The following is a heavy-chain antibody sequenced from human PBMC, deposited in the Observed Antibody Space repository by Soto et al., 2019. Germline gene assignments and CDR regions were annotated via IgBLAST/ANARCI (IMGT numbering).Heavy chain of an antibody. Sequence: QVQLVESGGGVVQPGRSLRLSCAASGFTFSSYAMHWVRQAPGKGLEWVAVISYDGTNKYYADSVKGRFTISRDNSKNTLYQQMNSLRAEDTAVYYCARSPYLVVGATAIVYWGQGTLVTVSS. CDR2: ISYDGTNK. V-gene: IGHV3-30-3*01. CDR3: ARSPYLVVGATAIVY. CDR1: GFTFSSYA. D-gene: IGHD1-26*01. J-gene: IGHJ4*02.